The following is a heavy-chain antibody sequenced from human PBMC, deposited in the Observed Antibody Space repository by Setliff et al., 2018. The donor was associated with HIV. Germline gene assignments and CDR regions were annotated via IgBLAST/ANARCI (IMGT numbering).Heavy chain of an antibody. V-gene: IGHV4-30-2*01. CDR1: GGSMNSGGYS. Sequence: SETLSLTCAVSGGSMNSGGYSWSWIRQPPGKGLEWIGYIYSSGTTQYNPSVEIRVTMSLDTSKDQFSLNLRSVTAADTAVYFCARLIHTGLLYFDFWGLGTLVTVSS. CDR3: ARLIHTGLLYFDF. J-gene: IGHJ4*02. CDR2: IYSSGTT. D-gene: IGHD2-8*02.